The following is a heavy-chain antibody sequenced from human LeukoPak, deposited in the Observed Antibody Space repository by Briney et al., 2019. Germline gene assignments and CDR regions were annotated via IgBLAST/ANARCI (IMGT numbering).Heavy chain of an antibody. CDR2: INHSGST. CDR1: GGSFSGYY. D-gene: IGHD5/OR15-5a*01. V-gene: IGHV4-34*01. Sequence: PETLSLTCAVYGGSFSGYYWSWIRQPPGKGLEWIGEINHSGSTNYNPSLKSRVTISVDTSKNQFSLKLSSVTAADTAVYYCARSTPYGMDVWGQGTTVTVSS. CDR3: ARSTPYGMDV. J-gene: IGHJ6*02.